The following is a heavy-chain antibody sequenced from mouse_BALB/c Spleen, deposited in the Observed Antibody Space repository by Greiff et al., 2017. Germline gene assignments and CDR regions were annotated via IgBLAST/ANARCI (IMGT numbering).Heavy chain of an antibody. V-gene: IGHV1-14*01. Sequence: EVKLQQSGPELVKPGASVKMSCKASGYTFTSYVMHWVKQKPGQGLEWIGYINPYNDGTKYNEKFKGKATLTSDKSSSTAYMELSSLTSEDSAVYYCARAFITTVVADFDYWGQGTTLTVSS. CDR3: ARAFITTVVADFDY. J-gene: IGHJ2*01. CDR1: GYTFTSYV. CDR2: INPYNDGT. D-gene: IGHD1-1*01.